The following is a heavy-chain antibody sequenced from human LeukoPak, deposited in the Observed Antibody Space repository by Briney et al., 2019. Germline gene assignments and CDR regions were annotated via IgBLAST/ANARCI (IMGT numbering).Heavy chain of an antibody. D-gene: IGHD6-13*01. V-gene: IGHV4-39*01. CDR2: IYYSGST. CDR1: GGSLSSSSYY. J-gene: IGHJ4*02. Sequence: SETLSLTCTVSGGSLSSSSYYWGWIRQPPGKGLEWIGSIYYSGSTYYNPSLKSRVTISVDTSKNQFSLKLSSVTAADTAVYYCARHFRKAAAGGYWGQGTLVTVSS. CDR3: ARHFRKAAAGGY.